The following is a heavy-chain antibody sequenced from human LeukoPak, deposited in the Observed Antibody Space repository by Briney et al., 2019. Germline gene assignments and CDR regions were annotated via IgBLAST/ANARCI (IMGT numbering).Heavy chain of an antibody. J-gene: IGHJ4*02. CDR3: ARSGWYDDFDY. CDR1: GFNFNIYR. V-gene: IGHV3-48*01. Sequence: PGGSLRLSCAASGFNFNIYRMNWVRQAPGKGLEWISYLSRSTTIIYYADSVKGRFTISRDNAKSSLYLQMNSLRAEDTAMYYCARSGWYDDFDYLGQGTLVTVSS. D-gene: IGHD6-19*01. CDR2: LSRSTTII.